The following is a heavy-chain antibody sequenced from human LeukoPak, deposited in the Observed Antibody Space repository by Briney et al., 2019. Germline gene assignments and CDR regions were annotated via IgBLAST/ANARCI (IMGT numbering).Heavy chain of an antibody. V-gene: IGHV3-21*01. J-gene: IGHJ3*02. CDR2: IGSSSRSI. CDR1: GLTFSTYS. Sequence: GGSLRLSCVASGLTFSTYSMNWVRQAPGKGLEWVSSIGSSSRSIYYADSVKGRFTISRDNAKNSLYLQMNSLRAEDTAVYYCAREGNGYISEAFDIWGQGTMVTVSP. D-gene: IGHD5-24*01. CDR3: AREGNGYISEAFDI.